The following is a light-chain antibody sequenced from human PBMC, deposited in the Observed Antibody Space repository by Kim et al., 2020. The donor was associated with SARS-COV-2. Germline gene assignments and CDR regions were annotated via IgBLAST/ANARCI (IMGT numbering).Light chain of an antibody. CDR1: TLGDKS. CDR2: QDS. J-gene: IGLJ2*01. V-gene: IGLV3-1*01. CDR3: QAWDSSTAV. Sequence: VSPSPTASLTCSGHTLGDKSACCYQQQPGPSPVLVIYQDSKRPSGIPARFSGSNSGNTATLTISGTQAMDEADYYCQAWDSSTAVFGGGTQLTVL.